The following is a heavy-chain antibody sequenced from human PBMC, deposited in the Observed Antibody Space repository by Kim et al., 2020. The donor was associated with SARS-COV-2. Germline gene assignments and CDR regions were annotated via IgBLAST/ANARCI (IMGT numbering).Heavy chain of an antibody. D-gene: IGHD2-2*01. CDR3: ASGPDCSSTSCYYYWFDP. Sequence: SETLSLTCAVYGGSFSGYYWSWIRQPPGKGLEWIGEINHSGSTNYNPSLKSRVTITADTSKNQFSLKLSTVTAADTAVYYCASGPDCSSTSCYYYWFDP. J-gene: IGHJ5*02. CDR1: GGSFSGYY. CDR2: INHSGST. V-gene: IGHV4-34*01.